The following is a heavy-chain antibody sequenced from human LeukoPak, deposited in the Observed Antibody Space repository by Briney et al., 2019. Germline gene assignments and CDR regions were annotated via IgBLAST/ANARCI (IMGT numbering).Heavy chain of an antibody. V-gene: IGHV4-39*01. CDR1: GGSISSSSYY. CDR2: IYYSGST. Sequence: PSETLSLTCTVSGGSISSSSYYWGWLRQPPGTGLEWIGSIYYSGSTYYNPSLKSRVTISVDTSKNQFSLKLSSVTAADTAVYYCARRPYYDILTGYSDYWGQGTLVTVSS. J-gene: IGHJ4*02. D-gene: IGHD3-9*01. CDR3: ARRPYYDILTGYSDY.